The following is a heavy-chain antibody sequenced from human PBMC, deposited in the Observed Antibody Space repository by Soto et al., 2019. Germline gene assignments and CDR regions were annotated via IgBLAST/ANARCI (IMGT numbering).Heavy chain of an antibody. J-gene: IGHJ4*02. V-gene: IGHV4-39*01. CDR1: GGSISSYY. Sequence: SETLSVTCTVSGGSISSYYWGWVRQTTGKGLEWIGSVYYSGSTYYNPSLESRVTISVDKSKNQFSLKLMSLSAADTAVYYCGRLEGLATISYYFDYWGQGALVTVSS. CDR3: GRLEGLATISYYFDY. CDR2: VYYSGST. D-gene: IGHD3-9*01.